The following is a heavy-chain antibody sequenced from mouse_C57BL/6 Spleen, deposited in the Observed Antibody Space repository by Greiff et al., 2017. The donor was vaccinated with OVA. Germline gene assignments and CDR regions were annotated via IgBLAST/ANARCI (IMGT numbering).Heavy chain of an antibody. D-gene: IGHD2-2*01. Sequence: VQLKESGPGLVKPSQSLSLTCSVTGYSITSGYYWNWIRQFPGNKLEWMGYISYDGSNNYNPSLRNPISIPRDTSKNQFFLKLNSVTTEDTATYYCARDGYPYYAMDYWGQGTSVTVSS. CDR3: ARDGYPYYAMDY. V-gene: IGHV3-6*01. CDR1: GYSITSGYY. CDR2: ISYDGSN. J-gene: IGHJ4*01.